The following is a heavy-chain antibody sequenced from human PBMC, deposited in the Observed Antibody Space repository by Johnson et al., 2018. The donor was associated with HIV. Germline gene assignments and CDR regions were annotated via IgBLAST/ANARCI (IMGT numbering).Heavy chain of an antibody. J-gene: IGHJ3*02. V-gene: IGHV3-11*04. Sequence: QEQLVESGGGLVKPGGSLRLSCAASGFSFSDYYMSWIRQAPGKGLEWVSYISSSGVTIYYTDSVKGRFTISRDNAKNSLFLQMNSLRAEDTALYYCARDSTPWGDDYVDYAFDIWGQGTMVTVSS. CDR2: ISSSGVTI. D-gene: IGHD4-17*01. CDR1: GFSFSDYY. CDR3: ARDSTPWGDDYVDYAFDI.